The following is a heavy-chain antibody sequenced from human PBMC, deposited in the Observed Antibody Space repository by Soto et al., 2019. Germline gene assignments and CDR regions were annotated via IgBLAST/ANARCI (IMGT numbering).Heavy chain of an antibody. CDR3: ASIRCNSDNNWFDP. J-gene: IGHJ5*02. Sequence: HPGGSLRLSCTASEFTFGDYAFHWVRQAPDKGLEWLAVISYDGSNTYYTDSVKGRFTISRDNSRNTLYLEMNSLRPEDTAVYYCASIRCNSDNNWFDPWGQGTLVTVSS. CDR1: EFTFGDYA. CDR2: ISYDGSNT. V-gene: IGHV3-30-3*01. D-gene: IGHD2-21*01.